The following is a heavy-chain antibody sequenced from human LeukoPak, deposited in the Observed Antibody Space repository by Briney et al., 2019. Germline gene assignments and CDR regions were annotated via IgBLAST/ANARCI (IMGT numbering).Heavy chain of an antibody. Sequence: ASVKVSCKVSGYTLTELSMRWVRQAPGKGLEWMGGFDPEDGETIYAQKFQGRVTMTEDTSTDTAYMELSSLRSEDTAVYYCATLVGSSGWYGEGWFDPWGQGTLVTVSS. CDR2: FDPEDGET. CDR3: ATLVGSSGWYGEGWFDP. D-gene: IGHD6-19*01. J-gene: IGHJ5*02. CDR1: GYTLTELS. V-gene: IGHV1-24*01.